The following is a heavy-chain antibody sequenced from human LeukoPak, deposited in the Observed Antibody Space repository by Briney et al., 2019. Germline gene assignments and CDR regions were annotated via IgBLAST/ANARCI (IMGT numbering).Heavy chain of an antibody. D-gene: IGHD3-3*01. Sequence: PGGSLRLSCAASGFTFSSYAMTWVRQAPGKGLEWVSAIGGSGGSTYYADSVKGRFTISRDNSRDTLYLQMSSLRAEDTAVYYCAKMGSVDFWSGYKIGWGQGTLVTVSS. V-gene: IGHV3-23*01. J-gene: IGHJ4*02. CDR3: AKMGSVDFWSGYKIG. CDR1: GFTFSSYA. CDR2: IGGSGGST.